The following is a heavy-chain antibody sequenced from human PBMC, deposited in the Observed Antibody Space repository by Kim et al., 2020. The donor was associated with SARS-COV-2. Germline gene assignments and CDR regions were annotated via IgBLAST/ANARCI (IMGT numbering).Heavy chain of an antibody. Sequence: GGSLRLSCAASGFTFSSYGMHWVRQAPGKGLEWVAVIPYDGSNKNYADSVKGRFTISRDNSKNTLYLQMNSLRAEDTAVYYCAIPDYYGSGVNDWGQGTLVTVSS. CDR2: IPYDGSNK. V-gene: IGHV3-30*03. CDR3: AIPDYYGSGVND. D-gene: IGHD3-10*01. J-gene: IGHJ4*02. CDR1: GFTFSSYG.